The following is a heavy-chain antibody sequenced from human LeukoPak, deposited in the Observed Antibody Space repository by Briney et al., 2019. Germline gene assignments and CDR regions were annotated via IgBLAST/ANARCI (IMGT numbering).Heavy chain of an antibody. J-gene: IGHJ6*02. CDR2: ISAYNGNT. CDR1: GYTFTSYG. CDR3: ARAPTYYDILTGYSPVSMDV. Sequence: ASVKISCKASGYTFTSYGISWVRQAPGQGLEWMGWISAYNGNTNYAQKLQGRVTMTTDTSTSTAYMELRSLRSDDTAVYYCARAPTYYDILTGYSPVSMDVWGQGTTVTVSS. V-gene: IGHV1-18*01. D-gene: IGHD3-9*01.